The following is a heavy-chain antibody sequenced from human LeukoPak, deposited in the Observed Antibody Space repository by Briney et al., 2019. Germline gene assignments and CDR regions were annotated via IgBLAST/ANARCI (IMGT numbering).Heavy chain of an antibody. D-gene: IGHD3-9*01. Sequence: GGALRLSCAASGFTFSDYYMSWLRQAPGKGVEGVSYISSSSSYTNYADSVKGRFTISRDNAKNSLYLQMNSLRAEDTAVYYCARIAILTGYSLGYWGQGTLVTVSS. V-gene: IGHV3-11*06. CDR2: ISSSSSYT. J-gene: IGHJ4*02. CDR3: ARIAILTGYSLGY. CDR1: GFTFSDYY.